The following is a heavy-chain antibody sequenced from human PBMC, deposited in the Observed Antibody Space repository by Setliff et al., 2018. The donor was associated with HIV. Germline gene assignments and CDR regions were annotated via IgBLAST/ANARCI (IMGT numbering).Heavy chain of an antibody. CDR3: ARRAGSDYFTRFDY. CDR2: INHSGST. V-gene: IGHV4-34*01. Sequence: SETLSLTCAVYGGSFSDYYWSWIRQSPGKGLEWIGEINHSGSTNYNPSLKSRVTILGDTSKNQFSLKLSSVTAADTALYYCARRAGSDYFTRFDYWGQGTLVTVSS. J-gene: IGHJ4*02. CDR1: GGSFSDYY. D-gene: IGHD3-10*01.